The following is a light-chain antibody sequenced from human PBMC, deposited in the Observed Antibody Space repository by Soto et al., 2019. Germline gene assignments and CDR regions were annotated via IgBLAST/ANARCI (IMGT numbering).Light chain of an antibody. J-gene: IGKJ2*01. CDR1: QDVSQW. CDR2: KAS. Sequence: DIHMTQSPSTLSASVGDTVTITCRASQDVSQWLAWYQERPGKPPKLLIYKASSLERGVPSRFRGRGSETEFTLTIRDLQPYDFSSYYCQHYDSYPYTFGQGIRLEIK. V-gene: IGKV1-5*03. CDR3: QHYDSYPYT.